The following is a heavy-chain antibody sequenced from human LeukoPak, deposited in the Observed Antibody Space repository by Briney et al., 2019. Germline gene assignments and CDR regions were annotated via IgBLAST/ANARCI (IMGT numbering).Heavy chain of an antibody. Sequence: SETLSLTCAVSGGSISSGGYSWSWIRQPAGKGLEWIGRIYTSGSTNYNPSLKSRVTMSVDTSKNQFSLKLSSVTAADTAVYYCARDIPRVVGATPHDAFDIWGQGTMVTVSS. CDR3: ARDIPRVVGATPHDAFDI. V-gene: IGHV4-61*02. J-gene: IGHJ3*02. CDR1: GGSISSGGYS. CDR2: IYTSGST. D-gene: IGHD1-26*01.